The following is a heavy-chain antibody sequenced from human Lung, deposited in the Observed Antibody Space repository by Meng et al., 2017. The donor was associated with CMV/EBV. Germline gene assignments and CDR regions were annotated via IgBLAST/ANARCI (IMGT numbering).Heavy chain of an antibody. Sequence: GESXKISCAASGFTFSSYEMNWVRQAPGKGLEWVSYISSSGSTIYYADSVKGRFTISRDNAKNSLYLQMNSLRAEDTAVYYCASLKDIVVVPAAKGSKYYYYGMDVSGQWTSVTVSS. V-gene: IGHV3-48*03. CDR1: GFTFSSYE. CDR3: ASLKDIVVVPAAKGSKYYYYGMDV. J-gene: IGHJ6*02. D-gene: IGHD2-2*01. CDR2: ISSSGSTI.